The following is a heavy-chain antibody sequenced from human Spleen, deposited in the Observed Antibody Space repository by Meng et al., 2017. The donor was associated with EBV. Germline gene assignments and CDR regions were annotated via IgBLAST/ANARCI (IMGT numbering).Heavy chain of an antibody. D-gene: IGHD4-17*01. J-gene: IGHJ4*02. Sequence: QVQQRESGSRLWKPSGTRSLTCAVSGGTISSSNWGTLVRQPPGKGLEWIGEIYHSGPTNYNPSLKSRVTMSVDKSKNHFSLKMNSVTDAVAAVYYCARGDRASMTTVTSLVYWGQGTLVTVSS. CDR1: GGTISSSNW. V-gene: IGHV4-4*02. CDR2: IYHSGPT. CDR3: ARGDRASMTTVTSLVY.